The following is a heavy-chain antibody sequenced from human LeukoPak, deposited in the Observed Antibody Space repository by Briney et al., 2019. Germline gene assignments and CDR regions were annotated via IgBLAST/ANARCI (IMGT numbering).Heavy chain of an antibody. CDR3: ARDKYSSSSYYFDY. CDR1: GFTFSSYA. D-gene: IGHD6-6*01. CDR2: LSGSGSDT. V-gene: IGHV3-23*01. Sequence: GGSLRLSCAASGFTFSSYAMNWVRQAPGKGLEWVSGLSGSGSDTYNADSVKGRFTISRDNSKNTLYLQMNSLRAEDTAVYYCARDKYSSSSYYFDYWGQGTLVTVSS. J-gene: IGHJ4*02.